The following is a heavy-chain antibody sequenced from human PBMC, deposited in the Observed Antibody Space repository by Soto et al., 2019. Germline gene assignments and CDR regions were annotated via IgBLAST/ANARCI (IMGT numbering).Heavy chain of an antibody. V-gene: IGHV3-33*01. Sequence: GGSLRLSCAASGFTFSSYGMHWVRQAPGKGLEWVAVIWYDGSNKYYADSVKGRFTISRDNSKNTLYLQMNSLRAEDTAVYYCARDLARRFYYYYGMDVWGQGTTVTVSS. CDR2: IWYDGSNK. J-gene: IGHJ6*02. CDR1: GFTFSSYG. D-gene: IGHD3-3*02. CDR3: ARDLARRFYYYYGMDV.